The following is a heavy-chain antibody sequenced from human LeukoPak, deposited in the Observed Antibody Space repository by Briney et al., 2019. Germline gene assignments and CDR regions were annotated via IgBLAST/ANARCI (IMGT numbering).Heavy chain of an antibody. D-gene: IGHD3-22*01. V-gene: IGHV1-69*05. Sequence: SVKVSCKASGGTFSSYAISWVRQAPGQGLEWMGGIIPIFGTANYAQKFQGRVTITTDESTSTAYTELSSLRSEDTAVYYCATYYYDSSGYYYWGQGTLVTVSS. CDR1: GGTFSSYA. J-gene: IGHJ4*02. CDR2: IIPIFGTA. CDR3: ATYYYDSSGYYY.